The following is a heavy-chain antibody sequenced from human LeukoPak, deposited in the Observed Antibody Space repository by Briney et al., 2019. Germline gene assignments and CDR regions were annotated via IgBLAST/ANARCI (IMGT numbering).Heavy chain of an antibody. CDR1: GFTFSDYY. Sequence: PGGSQRLSCAASGFTFSDYYMSWIRQAPGKGLEWVSYISGSGSSIYYADSVKGRFTISRDNAKNSLYLQMNSLRAEDTAVYYCARPRSDWYFDYWGQGTLVTVSS. V-gene: IGHV3-11*04. D-gene: IGHD6-19*01. J-gene: IGHJ4*02. CDR3: ARPRSDWYFDY. CDR2: ISGSGSSI.